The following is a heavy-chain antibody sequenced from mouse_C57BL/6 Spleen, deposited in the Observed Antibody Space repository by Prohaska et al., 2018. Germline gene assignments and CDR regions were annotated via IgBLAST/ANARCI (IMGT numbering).Heavy chain of an antibody. CDR1: GYTFTSDR. J-gene: IGHJ3*01. V-gene: IGHV1-64*01. D-gene: IGHD2-3*01. Sequence: GAVLVKYSASVKLSCMACGYTFTSDRMLWVEQRPGQGQERIGMIHPNSGSTNYNEKFKSKATLTVDKSSSTAYMQLSSLTSEDSAVYHCTREGGYYQFSHWGQGTLVT. CDR3: TREGGYYQFSH. CDR2: IHPNSGST.